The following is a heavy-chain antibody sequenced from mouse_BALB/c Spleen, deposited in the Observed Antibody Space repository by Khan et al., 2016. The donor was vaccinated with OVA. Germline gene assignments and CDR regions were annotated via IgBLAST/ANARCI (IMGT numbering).Heavy chain of an antibody. D-gene: IGHD2-10*01. V-gene: IGHV2-6-1*01. CDR1: GFSLSSYG. CDR2: IWSDGST. J-gene: IGHJ4*01. CDR3: ARQPYYHYYAMDY. Sequence: QVQLKQSGPGLVAPSQSLSITCTISGFSLSSYGIHWVRQPPGKGLEWLVVIWSDGSTTYNSTLKSRLSITKDNSKSQVFLKMNSLQTDDTVMYYCARQPYYHYYAMDYWGQGTSVTVSS.